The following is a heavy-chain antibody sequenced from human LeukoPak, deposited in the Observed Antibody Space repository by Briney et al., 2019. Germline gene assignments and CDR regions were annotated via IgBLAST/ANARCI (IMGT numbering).Heavy chain of an antibody. V-gene: IGHV3-7*02. D-gene: IGHD3-9*01. Sequence: GGSLRLSCAASGSAFSSYWMSWVRQAPGKGLEWVANINQDGSEKYYVDSVRGRFTISRDNAKKSVYLQMNSLRAEDTAVYYCAQYYNILTAYYGMDVWGQGTTVTVSS. J-gene: IGHJ6*02. CDR2: INQDGSEK. CDR1: GSAFSSYW. CDR3: AQYYNILTAYYGMDV.